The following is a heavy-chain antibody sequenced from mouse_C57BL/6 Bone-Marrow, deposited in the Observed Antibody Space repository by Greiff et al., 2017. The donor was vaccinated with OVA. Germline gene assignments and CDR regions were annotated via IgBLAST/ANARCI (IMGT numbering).Heavy chain of an antibody. Sequence: EVQLLESGGGLVQPGGSLKLSCAASGFTFSDFYMYWIRQTPEKRLEWVAYISNGGGSTYYPDTVKGRFTISRDNAKNTLYLQMSRLKSEDTAIYYCAKLDSMDYWGQGTSVTVSS. V-gene: IGHV5-12*01. D-gene: IGHD2-4*01. CDR2: ISNGGGST. CDR3: AKLDSMDY. CDR1: GFTFSDFY. J-gene: IGHJ4*01.